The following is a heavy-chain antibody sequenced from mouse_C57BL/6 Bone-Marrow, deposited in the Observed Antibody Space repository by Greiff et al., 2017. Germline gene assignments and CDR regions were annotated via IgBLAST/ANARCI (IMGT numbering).Heavy chain of an antibody. CDR2: IHPNSGST. CDR1: GYTFTSYW. D-gene: IGHD2-14*01. V-gene: IGHV1-64*01. CDR3: ARVYYRYYFDY. Sequence: QVQLQQSGAELVKPGASVKLSCKASGYTFTSYWMHWVKQRPGQGLEWIGMIHPNSGSTNYNEKFKSKATLTVDKSSSTAYMQLSSLTSEDSAVYYCARVYYRYYFDYWGQGTTLTVSS. J-gene: IGHJ2*01.